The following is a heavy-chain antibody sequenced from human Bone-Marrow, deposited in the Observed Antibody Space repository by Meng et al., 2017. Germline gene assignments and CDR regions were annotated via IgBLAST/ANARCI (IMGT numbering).Heavy chain of an antibody. CDR1: GGSISSSSYY. Sequence: QLQLQESGPGLVKPSETLSLPCTVSGGSISSSSYYWGWIRQPPGKGLEWIGSIYYSGSTYYNPSLKSRVTISVDTSKNQFSLKLSSVTAADTAVYYCARQKILEWLLGGRHFDYWGQGTLVTVSS. D-gene: IGHD3-3*01. CDR2: IYYSGST. CDR3: ARQKILEWLLGGRHFDY. V-gene: IGHV4-39*01. J-gene: IGHJ4*02.